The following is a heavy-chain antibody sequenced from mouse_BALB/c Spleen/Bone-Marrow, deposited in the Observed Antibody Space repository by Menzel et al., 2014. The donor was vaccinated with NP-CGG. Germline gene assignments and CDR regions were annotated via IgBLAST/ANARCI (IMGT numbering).Heavy chain of an antibody. Sequence: VQLQQSGPGLVSPSRSLSITCTVSGFSLTSYGVHWVRQPPGKGLEWLGLIWAGGSTNYNSALMSRLSISKDNSKSQVFLKVNSLQTDDTAMYYCARKDYGSRGGYFDVWGAGTTVTVS. CDR1: GFSLTSYG. J-gene: IGHJ1*01. CDR3: ARKDYGSRGGYFDV. CDR2: IWAGGST. V-gene: IGHV2-9*02. D-gene: IGHD1-1*01.